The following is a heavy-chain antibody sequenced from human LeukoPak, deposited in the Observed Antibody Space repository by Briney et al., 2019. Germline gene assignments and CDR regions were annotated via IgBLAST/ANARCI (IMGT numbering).Heavy chain of an antibody. V-gene: IGHV3-23*01. CDR2: ISGSGGST. D-gene: IGHD6-19*01. J-gene: IGHJ1*01. CDR1: GFTFSSYA. Sequence: GGSLLLSCAASGFTFSSYAMSWVRQAPGKGLEWASAISGSGGSTYYADSVKGRFTISRDNSKNTLYLQMNSLRAEDTAVYYCAKDLGAVAEPAEYFQHWGQGTLVTVSS. CDR3: AKDLGAVAEPAEYFQH.